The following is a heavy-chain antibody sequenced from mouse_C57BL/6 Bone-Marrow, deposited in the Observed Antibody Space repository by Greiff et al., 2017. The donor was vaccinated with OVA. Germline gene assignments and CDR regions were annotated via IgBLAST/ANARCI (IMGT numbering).Heavy chain of an antibody. Sequence: EVHLVESEGGLVQPGSSMKLSCTASGFTFSDYYMAWVRQVPEKGLEWVANINYDGSSTYYLDSLKSRFIISRDNAKNILYLQMSSLKSEDTATYYCARGSLTAQEFAYWGQGTLVTVSA. CDR2: INYDGSST. J-gene: IGHJ3*01. V-gene: IGHV5-16*01. CDR1: GFTFSDYY. CDR3: ARGSLTAQEFAY. D-gene: IGHD3-2*02.